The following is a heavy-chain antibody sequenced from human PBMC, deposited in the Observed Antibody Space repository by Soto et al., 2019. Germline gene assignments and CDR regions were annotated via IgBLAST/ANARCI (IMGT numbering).Heavy chain of an antibody. Sequence: SGPTLVNPTQTLTLTCTFSGFSLSTSGMRVSWIRQPPGKALEWLARIDWDDDKFYSTSLKTRLTISKDTSKNQVVLTMTNMDPVDTATYYCARDSSGYYYDNDAFDIWSQGTMVTVSS. J-gene: IGHJ3*02. D-gene: IGHD3-22*01. V-gene: IGHV2-70*04. CDR1: GFSLSTSGMR. CDR3: ARDSSGYYYDNDAFDI. CDR2: IDWDDDK.